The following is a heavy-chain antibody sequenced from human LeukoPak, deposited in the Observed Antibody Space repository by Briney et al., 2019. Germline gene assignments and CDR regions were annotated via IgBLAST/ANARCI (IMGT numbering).Heavy chain of an antibody. CDR1: GYTFSDYW. V-gene: IGHV3-7*01. J-gene: IGHJ6*03. CDR2: INEEGSQK. CDR3: VRESGFWTASGVGRPLDV. Sequence: GGSLRLSCAASGYTFSDYWMTWVRQAPGKGLEWVANINEEGSQKYYVDPVKGRFTLSRDNAWNSLSLQMNSLRAEDTAVYYCVRESGFWTASGVGRPLDVWGKGITVTVSS. D-gene: IGHD3/OR15-3a*01.